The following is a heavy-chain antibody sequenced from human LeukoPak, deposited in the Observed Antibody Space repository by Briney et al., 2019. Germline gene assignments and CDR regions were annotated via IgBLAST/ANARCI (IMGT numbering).Heavy chain of an antibody. CDR3: ANTMYSSAWSPFDY. D-gene: IGHD6-19*01. CDR1: GFTFSSYG. Sequence: GGSLRLSCAASGFTFSSYGMHWVRQAPGKGLEWVAFIQYDGNKRYYADSVKGRFTISRDNSKNTLYLQMNSLRPEDTALYYCANTMYSSAWSPFDYWGRGILVTVSS. V-gene: IGHV3-30*02. CDR2: IQYDGNKR. J-gene: IGHJ4*02.